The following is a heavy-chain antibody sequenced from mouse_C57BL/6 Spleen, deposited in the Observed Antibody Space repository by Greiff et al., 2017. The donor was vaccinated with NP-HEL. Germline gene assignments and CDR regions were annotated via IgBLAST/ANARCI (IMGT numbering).Heavy chain of an antibody. J-gene: IGHJ2*01. V-gene: IGHV3-6*01. Sequence: EVKLQESGPGLVKPSQSLSLTCSVTGYSITSGYYWNWIRQFPGNKLEWMGYISYDGSNNYNPSLKNRISITRDTSKNQFFLKLNSVTTEDTATYYCARGPWNYFDYWGQGTTLTVSS. CDR1: GYSITSGYY. CDR3: ARGPWNYFDY. CDR2: ISYDGSN.